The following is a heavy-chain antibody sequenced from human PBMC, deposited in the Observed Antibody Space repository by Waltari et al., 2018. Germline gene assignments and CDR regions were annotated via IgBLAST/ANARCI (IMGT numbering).Heavy chain of an antibody. J-gene: IGHJ4*02. CDR1: GFDFGDYW. CDR3: ARKGGRGYPYGPFYYDY. CDR2: IKIDGGYI. V-gene: IGHV3-74*01. D-gene: IGHD3-10*01. Sequence: EVQLVESGGGLVQPGESLRLSCAASGFDFGDYWMHWVRQTPGKGLEWVSRIKIDGGYISYADSVKGRFTISRDNAKNRVFLQLNSVRAEDTAVYYCARKGGRGYPYGPFYYDYWGQGTLVTVSS.